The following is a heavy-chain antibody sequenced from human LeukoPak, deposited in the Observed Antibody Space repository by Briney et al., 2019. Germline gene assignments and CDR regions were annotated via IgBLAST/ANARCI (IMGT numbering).Heavy chain of an antibody. CDR2: INHSGST. CDR1: GGSFSGYY. J-gene: IGHJ4*02. V-gene: IGHV4-34*01. CDR3: AIRGIAAAFDY. Sequence: SETLSLTCAVYGGSFSGYYWSWIRQPPGKGLEWIGEINHSGSTNYNPSLKSRATISVDTSKNQFSLKLSSVTAADTAVYYCAIRGIAAAFDYWGQGTLVTVPS. D-gene: IGHD6-13*01.